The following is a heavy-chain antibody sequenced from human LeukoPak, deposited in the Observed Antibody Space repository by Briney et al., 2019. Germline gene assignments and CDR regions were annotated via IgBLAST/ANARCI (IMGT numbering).Heavy chain of an antibody. V-gene: IGHV3-21*04. CDR3: AKAPVTTCSGAYCYPFDY. D-gene: IGHD2-21*01. CDR1: GFTFSSYT. J-gene: IGHJ4*02. CDR2: ISSGSSYI. Sequence: GGSLRLSCAASGFTFSSYTMNWVRLAPGKGLEWVSIISSGSSYIHYADSVKGRFTISRDSSKNTLYLQMNRLRAEDAAVYYCAKAPVTTCSGAYCYPFDYWGQGTLVTVSS.